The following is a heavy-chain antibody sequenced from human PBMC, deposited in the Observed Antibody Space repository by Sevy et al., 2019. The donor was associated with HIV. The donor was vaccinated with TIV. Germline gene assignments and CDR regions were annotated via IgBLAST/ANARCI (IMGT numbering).Heavy chain of an antibody. V-gene: IGHV3-7*01. CDR2: IKQDGSDK. CDR1: GFTFSGYW. Sequence: GGSLRLSCAASGFTFSGYWMNWVRQAPGKGLEWVANIKQDGSDKHYVDSVKGRFTISRDNAKNSLYLQMNSLRVEDTAVYYGANEQYGRLDSWGQGTLVTVSS. D-gene: IGHD1-26*01. CDR3: ANEQYGRLDS. J-gene: IGHJ5*01.